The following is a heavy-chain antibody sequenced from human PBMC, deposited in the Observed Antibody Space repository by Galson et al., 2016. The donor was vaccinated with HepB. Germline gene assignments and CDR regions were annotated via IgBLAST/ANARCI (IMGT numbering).Heavy chain of an antibody. CDR1: GYTFLNYD. D-gene: IGHD4-23*01. J-gene: IGHJ3*02. CDR3: ARPGGPGAFDI. Sequence: KVSCKASGYTFLNYDINWVRQATGQGLEWVGSMNPHTGKTAYAQNFQDRVTMTRSNSISTAYMELSSLRSDDTAVYFCARPGGPGAFDIWGQGTLVTVSS. V-gene: IGHV1-8*01. CDR2: MNPHTGKT.